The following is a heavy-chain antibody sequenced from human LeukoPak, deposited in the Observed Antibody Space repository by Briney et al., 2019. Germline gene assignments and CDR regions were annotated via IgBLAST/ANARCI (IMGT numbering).Heavy chain of an antibody. CDR3: AREYDVLLWFGESSPGMDV. J-gene: IGHJ6*02. CDR1: GFTFSDYY. CDR2: ISSSGSTI. D-gene: IGHD3-10*01. V-gene: IGHV3-11*01. Sequence: KPGGSLRLSCAASGFTFSDYYMSWIRQAPGKGLEWVSYISSSGSTIYYADSVKGRFPISRDNAKNSLYLQMNSLRAEDTAVYYCAREYDVLLWFGESSPGMDVWGQGTTVTVSS.